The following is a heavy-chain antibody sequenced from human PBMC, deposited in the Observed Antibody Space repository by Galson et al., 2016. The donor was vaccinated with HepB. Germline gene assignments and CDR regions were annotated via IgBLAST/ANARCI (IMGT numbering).Heavy chain of an antibody. D-gene: IGHD5-24*01. Sequence: TLSLTCTVSGASITSDDWWSWVRQPPGRGLEWIGQILHSGRVNYTPSLGSRVTISVDRSNNLFSLRLTSVTAADTALYYCARQRRGGPSDYWGQGMLVIVSS. J-gene: IGHJ4*02. CDR3: ARQRRGGPSDY. V-gene: IGHV4-4*02. CDR1: GASITSDDW. CDR2: ILHSGRV.